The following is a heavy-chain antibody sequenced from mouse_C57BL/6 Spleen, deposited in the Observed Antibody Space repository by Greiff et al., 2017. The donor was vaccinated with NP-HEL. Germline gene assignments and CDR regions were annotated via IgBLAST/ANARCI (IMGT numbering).Heavy chain of an antibody. J-gene: IGHJ3*01. Sequence: DVQLVESEGGLVQPGSSMKLSCTASGFTFSDYYMAWVRQVPEKGLEWVANINYDGSSTYYLDSLKSRFIISRDNAKNILYLQMSSLKSEDTATYYCARDQGVFAWFAYWGQGTLVTVSA. CDR1: GFTFSDYY. CDR2: INYDGSST. D-gene: IGHD3-2*02. V-gene: IGHV5-16*01. CDR3: ARDQGVFAWFAY.